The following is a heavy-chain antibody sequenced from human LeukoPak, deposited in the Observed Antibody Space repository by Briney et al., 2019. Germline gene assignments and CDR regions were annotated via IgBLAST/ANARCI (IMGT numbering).Heavy chain of an antibody. CDR1: GGSISSYH. J-gene: IGHJ5*02. V-gene: IGHV4-59*01. D-gene: IGHD6-13*01. CDR2: SYNRGTT. Sequence: PSETLSLTCSVPGGSISSYHWSWIRQPPGKGLEWIGYSYNRGTTNYNPSLKSRVTISVDRSKNQFSLSLTSVTAADTAVYYCAREKASAGPHFEHWGRGILVTVSS. CDR3: AREKASAGPHFEH.